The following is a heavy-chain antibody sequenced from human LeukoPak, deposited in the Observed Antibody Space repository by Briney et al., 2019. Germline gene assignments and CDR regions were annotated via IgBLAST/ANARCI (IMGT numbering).Heavy chain of an antibody. CDR3: AKEYYYDSSGLTDFDY. CDR2: ISWDGAGT. D-gene: IGHD3-22*01. V-gene: IGHV3-43D*04. J-gene: IGHJ4*02. Sequence: GGSLRLSCAASGFMFDDYAMHWVRQLPEEGLEWVALISWDGAGTHYADSVKGRLTISRDNAKNSLYLQMNSLRAEDTAVYYCAKEYYYDSSGLTDFDYWGQGTLVTVSS. CDR1: GFMFDDYA.